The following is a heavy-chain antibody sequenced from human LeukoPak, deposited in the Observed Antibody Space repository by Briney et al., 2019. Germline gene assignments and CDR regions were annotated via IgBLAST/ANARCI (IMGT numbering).Heavy chain of an antibody. Sequence: GGSLRLSCATSGFTFSSYALTWVRQAPGMGLEWVSAISGSGGSTYYADSVKGRFTISRDNSKNTLYLQMNSLRAEDTAVYYCAKLPAAERYYFDYWGQGTLVTVSS. CDR1: GFTFSSYA. D-gene: IGHD6-13*01. CDR2: ISGSGGST. CDR3: AKLPAAERYYFDY. J-gene: IGHJ4*02. V-gene: IGHV3-23*01.